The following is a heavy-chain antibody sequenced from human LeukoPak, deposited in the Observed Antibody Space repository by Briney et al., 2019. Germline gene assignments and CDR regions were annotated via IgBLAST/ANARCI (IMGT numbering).Heavy chain of an antibody. Sequence: GGSLRLSFAASEFTFSDYYMSWIRQAPGKGLEGFSYISSSGSTIYYADSVKGRFTISRDNAKNSLYLQMNSLRAEDTAVYYCARDGGIYREGNPNWGQGTLVTVSS. CDR3: ARDGGIYREGNPN. CDR1: EFTFSDYY. CDR2: ISSSGSTI. J-gene: IGHJ4*02. V-gene: IGHV3-11*01. D-gene: IGHD1-14*01.